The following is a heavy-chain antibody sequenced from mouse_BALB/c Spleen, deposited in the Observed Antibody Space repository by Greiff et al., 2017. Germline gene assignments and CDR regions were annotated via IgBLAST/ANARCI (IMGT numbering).Heavy chain of an antibody. V-gene: IGHV1-7*01. Sequence: QVQLKQSGAELAKPGASVKMSCKASGYPFTSYWMHWVKQRPGQGLEWIGYINPSTGYTEYNQKFKDKATLTADKSSSTAYMQLSSLTSEDSAVYYCARGEGNSFAYWGQGTLVTVSA. J-gene: IGHJ3*01. CDR2: INPSTGYT. CDR1: GYPFTSYW. D-gene: IGHD2-1*01. CDR3: ARGEGNSFAY.